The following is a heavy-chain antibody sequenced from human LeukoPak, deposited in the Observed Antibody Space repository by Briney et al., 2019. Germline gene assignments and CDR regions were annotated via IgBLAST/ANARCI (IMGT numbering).Heavy chain of an antibody. Sequence: GGSLRLSCAASGFTFSSYSMNWVRQAPGKGLEWVSSISSSSSYIYYADSVKGRFTISRDNAKNSPYLQMNSLRAEDTAVYYCARDKYSSSWYGTETYYFDYWGQGTLVTVSS. D-gene: IGHD6-13*01. V-gene: IGHV3-21*01. CDR3: ARDKYSSSWYGTETYYFDY. CDR1: GFTFSSYS. CDR2: ISSSSSYI. J-gene: IGHJ4*02.